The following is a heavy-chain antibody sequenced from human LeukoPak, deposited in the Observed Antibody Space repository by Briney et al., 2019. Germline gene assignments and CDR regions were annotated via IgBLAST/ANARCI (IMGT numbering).Heavy chain of an antibody. J-gene: IGHJ3*02. CDR1: GFTFSSYG. V-gene: IGHV3-30*02. CDR2: IRYDGSNK. CDR3: AKDWRIAAAGTNAFDI. Sequence: GGSLRLSCAASGFTFSSYGMHWVRQAPGKGLEWVAFIRYDGSNKYYADSVKGRFTISRDNSKNTLYLQMNSLRAEDTAVYYCAKDWRIAAAGTNAFDIWGQGTMVTVSS. D-gene: IGHD6-13*01.